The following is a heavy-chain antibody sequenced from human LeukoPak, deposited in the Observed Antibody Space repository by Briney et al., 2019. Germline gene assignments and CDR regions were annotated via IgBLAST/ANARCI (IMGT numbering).Heavy chain of an antibody. CDR2: INHSGST. J-gene: IGHJ6*03. Sequence: PSETLSLTCAVYGGSFSGYYWSWIRQPPGKGLEWIGEINHSGSTNYNPSLKSRVTISVDTSKNQFSLKLSSVTAADTAVYYCARHGRTRRDGYSRFRYYYYMDVWGKGTTVTISS. CDR1: GGSFSGYY. V-gene: IGHV4-34*01. CDR3: ARHGRTRRDGYSRFRYYYYMDV. D-gene: IGHD5-24*01.